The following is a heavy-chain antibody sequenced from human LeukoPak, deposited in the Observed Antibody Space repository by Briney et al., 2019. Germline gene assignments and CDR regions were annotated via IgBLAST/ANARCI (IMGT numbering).Heavy chain of an antibody. CDR1: GFTFSSYA. V-gene: IGHV3-23*01. D-gene: IGHD2-21*02. J-gene: IGHJ4*02. CDR3: ARDPRIVVVTAIPKYFDY. CDR2: ISGSGGST. Sequence: PGGSLRLSCAASGFTFSSYAMSWVRQAPGKGLEWVSAISGSGGSTYYADSVKGRFTISRDNSKNTLYLQMNSLRAEDTAVYYCARDPRIVVVTAIPKYFDYWGQGTLVTVSS.